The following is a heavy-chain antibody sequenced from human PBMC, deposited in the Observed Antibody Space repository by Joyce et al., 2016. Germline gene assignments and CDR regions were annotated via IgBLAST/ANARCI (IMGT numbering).Heavy chain of an antibody. CDR1: GFTFSSYW. CDR3: ARLRRWSGPSDC. D-gene: IGHD4-23*01. V-gene: IGHV3-74*03. CDR2: INRDGSST. J-gene: IGHJ4*02. Sequence: EVQLVESGGGLVQPGGSLRLSCAAFGFTFSSYWMYWVRKAPGKGLVWVSRINRDGSSTTYADSVKGRFTISRDNAKNTLYLQMNSLRAEDTAVYYCARLRRWSGPSDCWGQGTLVTVSS.